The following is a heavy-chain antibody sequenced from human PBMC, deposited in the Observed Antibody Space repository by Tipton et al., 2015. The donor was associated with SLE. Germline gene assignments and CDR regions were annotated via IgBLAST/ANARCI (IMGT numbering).Heavy chain of an antibody. J-gene: IGHJ4*02. Sequence: TLSLTCTVSGGSISSGGYYWSWIRQHPGKGLEWIGYIYYSGSTYYNPPLKSRVTIPVDTSKNQFSLKLSSVTAADTAVYYCAGAVCRNYFDYWGQGTLVTVSS. V-gene: IGHV4-31*03. CDR3: AGAVCRNYFDY. CDR2: IYYSGST. D-gene: IGHD3-16*01. CDR1: GGSISSGGYY.